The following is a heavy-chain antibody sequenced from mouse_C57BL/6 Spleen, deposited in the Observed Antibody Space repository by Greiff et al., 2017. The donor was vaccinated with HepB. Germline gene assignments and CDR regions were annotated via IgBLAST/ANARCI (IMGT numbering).Heavy chain of an antibody. CDR1: GFSLTSYG. CDR2: IWSGGST. CDR3: ARNPPSYYGSSYGYFDV. V-gene: IGHV2-2*01. J-gene: IGHJ1*03. Sequence: VQLQESGPGLVQPSQSLSITCTVSGFSLTSYGVHWVRQSPGKGLEWLGVIWSGGSTDYNAAFISRLSISKDNSKSQVFFKMNSLQADDTAIYYCARNPPSYYGSSYGYFDVWGTGTTVTVSS. D-gene: IGHD1-1*01.